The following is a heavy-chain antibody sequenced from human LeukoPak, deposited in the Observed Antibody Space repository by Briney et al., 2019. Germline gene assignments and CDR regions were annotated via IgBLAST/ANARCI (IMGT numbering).Heavy chain of an antibody. Sequence: SETLSPTCTVSGGSISSYYWSWIRQPPGKGLEWIGYIYYGGSTNYNPSLKSRVTISVDPSKNQFSLKLSSVTAADAAMYYCARHRYSSGWYDYWGQGTLVTVSS. CDR2: IYYGGST. CDR1: GGSISSYY. D-gene: IGHD6-13*01. V-gene: IGHV4-59*08. CDR3: ARHRYSSGWYDY. J-gene: IGHJ4*02.